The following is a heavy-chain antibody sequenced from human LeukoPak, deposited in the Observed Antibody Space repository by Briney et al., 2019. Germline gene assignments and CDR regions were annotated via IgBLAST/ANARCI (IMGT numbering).Heavy chain of an antibody. Sequence: GGSLRLSCAASGFTFSSYAMNWVRQAPGRGLEWVSGISGSGGSTYYADSVKGRFTISRDNSKNTLYLQVNSLRAEDTALYYCAKDQTPYGSGSYSPIDYWGQGTLVTVSS. D-gene: IGHD3-10*01. CDR2: ISGSGGST. V-gene: IGHV3-23*01. J-gene: IGHJ4*02. CDR3: AKDQTPYGSGSYSPIDY. CDR1: GFTFSSYA.